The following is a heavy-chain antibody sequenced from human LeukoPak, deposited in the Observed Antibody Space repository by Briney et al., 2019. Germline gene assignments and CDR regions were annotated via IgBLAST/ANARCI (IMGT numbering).Heavy chain of an antibody. CDR1: GFTFSSYG. CDR3: ANGYSYGYGLFGY. J-gene: IGHJ4*02. CDR2: ISYDGSNK. V-gene: IGHV3-30*18. D-gene: IGHD5-18*01. Sequence: QSGGSLRLSCAASGFTFSSYGMHWVRQAPGKGLEWVAVISYDGSNKYYADSVKGRFTISRDNSKNTLYLQMNSLRAEDTAVYYCANGYSYGYGLFGYWGQGTLVTVSS.